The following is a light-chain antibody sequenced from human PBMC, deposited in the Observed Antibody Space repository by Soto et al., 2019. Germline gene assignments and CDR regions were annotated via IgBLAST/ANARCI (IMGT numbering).Light chain of an antibody. V-gene: IGLV1-36*01. CDR2: YDD. CDR1: SSNIGNNV. CDR3: VAWDDSLSGPV. Sequence: QSVLTQPPSVSEAPRQRVTISCSGSSSNIGNNVVNWYQQLPGKAPKLLIYYDDMLPSGVSDRFSGSKSGTSASLTITGLQSEDEADYYCVAWDDSLSGPVFGGGTKLTVL. J-gene: IGLJ2*01.